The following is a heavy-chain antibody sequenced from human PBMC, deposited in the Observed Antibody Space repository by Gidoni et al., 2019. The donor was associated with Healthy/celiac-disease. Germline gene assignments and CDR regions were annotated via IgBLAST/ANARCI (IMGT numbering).Heavy chain of an antibody. J-gene: IGHJ3*02. Sequence: EVQLLESGGGLVQPGGSLRLSCAASGFTFSSYAMSWVRQAPGKGLEWVSAISGSGGSTYYADSVKGRFTISRDNSKNTLYLQMNSLRAEDTAVYYCAKDNAAAGTMGDAFDIWGQGTMVTVSS. CDR1: GFTFSSYA. V-gene: IGHV3-23*01. CDR3: AKDNAAAGTMGDAFDI. D-gene: IGHD6-13*01. CDR2: ISGSGGST.